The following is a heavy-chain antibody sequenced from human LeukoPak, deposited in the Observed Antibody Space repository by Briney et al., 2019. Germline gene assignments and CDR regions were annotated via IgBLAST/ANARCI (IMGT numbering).Heavy chain of an antibody. CDR3: ARGAHYDSSGYYRLHDAFDI. J-gene: IGHJ3*02. D-gene: IGHD3-22*01. Sequence: GRSLRLSCAASGFTFSSYDMHWVRQAPGKGLEWVSVIWYDGSNKYYVDSVKGRFTISRDNSKNTLYLQMNSLRAEDTAVYYCARGAHYDSSGYYRLHDAFDIWGQGTMVTVSS. CDR1: GFTFSSYD. V-gene: IGHV3-33*01. CDR2: IWYDGSNK.